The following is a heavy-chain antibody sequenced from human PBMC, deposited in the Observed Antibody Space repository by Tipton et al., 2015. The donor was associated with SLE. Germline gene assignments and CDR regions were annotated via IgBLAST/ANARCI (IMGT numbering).Heavy chain of an antibody. CDR3: AREGAAGYYYMDV. V-gene: IGHV4-39*07. Sequence: TLSLTCTVSGGSISSSSYYWGWIRQPPGKGLEWIGSIYYSGSTYYNPSLKSRVTISVDTSKNQFSLKLSSVTAADTAVYYCAREGAAGYYYMDVWGKGTTVTVSS. J-gene: IGHJ6*03. D-gene: IGHD3-16*01. CDR2: IYYSGST. CDR1: GGSISSSSYY.